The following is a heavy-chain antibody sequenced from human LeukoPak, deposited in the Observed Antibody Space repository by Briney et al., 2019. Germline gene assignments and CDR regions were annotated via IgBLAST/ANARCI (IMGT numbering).Heavy chain of an antibody. CDR1: GFTFCRYG. Sequence: GGSLRLSCAASGFTFCRYGMSWVRQAPGKGLEWVSAISGSGGSTFYADSVKGRFTISRDNSKNTLYLQMNSLRAEDTAVYYCARAPSVVVAATGDYWGQGTLVTVSS. CDR3: ARAPSVVVAATGDY. V-gene: IGHV3-23*01. D-gene: IGHD2-15*01. CDR2: ISGSGGST. J-gene: IGHJ4*02.